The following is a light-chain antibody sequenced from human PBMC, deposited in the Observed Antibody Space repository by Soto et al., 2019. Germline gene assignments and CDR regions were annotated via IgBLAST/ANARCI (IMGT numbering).Light chain of an antibody. J-gene: IGLJ2*01. CDR2: TNN. CDR3: AAWDDSLNGLV. V-gene: IGLV1-44*01. Sequence: QSVLTQPPSASGPPGQRVTISCSGSSSNIGSNTVNWYQQLPGTAPKLLIYTNNQRPSGVPDRFSGSKSGTSASLAISGLQSEDEAEYYCAAWDDSLNGLVFGGGTKLTVL. CDR1: SSNIGSNT.